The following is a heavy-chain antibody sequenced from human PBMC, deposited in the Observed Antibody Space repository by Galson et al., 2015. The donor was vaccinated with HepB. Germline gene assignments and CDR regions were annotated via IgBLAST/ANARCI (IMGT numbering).Heavy chain of an antibody. D-gene: IGHD2-2*01. V-gene: IGHV1-2*02. CDR1: GYTFTGYY. J-gene: IGHJ6*03. Sequence: SVKVSCKASGYTFTGYYMHWVRQAPGQGLEWMGWINPNSGGTNYAQKFQGRVTMTRDTSISTAYMELSRLRSDDTAVYYCATHSDIVVVPAAIRSMYYYYMDVWGKGTTVTVSS. CDR2: INPNSGGT. CDR3: ATHSDIVVVPAAIRSMYYYYMDV.